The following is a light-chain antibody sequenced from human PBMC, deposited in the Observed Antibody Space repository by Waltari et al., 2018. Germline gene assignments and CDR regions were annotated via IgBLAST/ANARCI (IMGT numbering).Light chain of an antibody. V-gene: IGKV3-20*01. Sequence: DIVLTQSPGTLYLSTGERATLSCRACQSVSRFLAWYQQKPGQAPRLLIYDASSRATGIPDRFSGGGSGTDFSLTISRLEPEDFAVYYCQKYVSLPATFGQGTKVEIK. CDR1: QSVSRF. J-gene: IGKJ1*01. CDR3: QKYVSLPAT. CDR2: DAS.